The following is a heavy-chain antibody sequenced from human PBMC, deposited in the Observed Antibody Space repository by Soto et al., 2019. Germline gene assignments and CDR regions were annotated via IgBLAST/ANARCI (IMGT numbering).Heavy chain of an antibody. J-gene: IGHJ4*02. CDR1: GGSISSYY. CDR2: IYYSGST. V-gene: IGHV4-59*08. CDR3: ARLQPDEGSVFDY. Sequence: SETLSLTCTVSGGSISSYYWSWIRQPPGKGLEWIGYIYYSGSTNYNPSLKSRVTISVDTSKNQFSLKLSSVTAADTAVYYCARLQPDEGSVFDYWGQGTLVTVSS.